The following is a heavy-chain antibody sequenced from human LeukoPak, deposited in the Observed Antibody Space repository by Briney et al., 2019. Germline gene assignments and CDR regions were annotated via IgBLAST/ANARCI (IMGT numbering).Heavy chain of an antibody. CDR3: AKRGVVIRVILVGFHKEAYYFDS. D-gene: IGHD3-22*01. J-gene: IGHJ4*02. CDR1: GITLSNYG. Sequence: GSLRLSCAVSGITLSNYGMSWVRQAPGKGLEWVAGISDSGGRTKYADSVKGRFTISRDNSKNTLYLQMNSLRAEDTAVYFCAKRGVVIRVILVGFHKEAYYFDSWGQGALVTVSS. V-gene: IGHV3-23*01. CDR2: ISDSGGRT.